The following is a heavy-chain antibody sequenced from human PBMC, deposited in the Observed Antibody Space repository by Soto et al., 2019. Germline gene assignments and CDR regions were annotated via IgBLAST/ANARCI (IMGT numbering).Heavy chain of an antibody. CDR3: ARDGPPMDY. V-gene: IGHV1-18*01. J-gene: IGHJ4*02. Sequence: QVQLVQSGAEVKKPGASVKVSCKASGYTFTSYYVSWVRQAPGQGLEWMGWISAYNGNTHYAQKVQGRVTMTTDTSTSTVYMDLRSLRSDDTAVYYCARDGPPMDYWGQGTLVTVSS. CDR2: ISAYNGNT. D-gene: IGHD2-2*01. CDR1: GYTFTSYY.